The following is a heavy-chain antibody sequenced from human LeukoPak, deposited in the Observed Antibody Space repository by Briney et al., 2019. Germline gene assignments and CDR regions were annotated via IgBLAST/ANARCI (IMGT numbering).Heavy chain of an antibody. CDR3: ARGSSMRAAAGLSWFDP. CDR2: IYSGDSDT. J-gene: IGHJ5*02. Sequence: GESLKISCKGSGYSFTSFWIAWVRQMPGKGLEWMGIIYSGDSDTRYSPSFQGQVTISADMSISTAYLQWSSLKASDTAIYYCARGSSMRAAAGLSWFDPWGQGTLVTVSS. CDR1: GYSFTSFW. V-gene: IGHV5-51*01. D-gene: IGHD6-13*01.